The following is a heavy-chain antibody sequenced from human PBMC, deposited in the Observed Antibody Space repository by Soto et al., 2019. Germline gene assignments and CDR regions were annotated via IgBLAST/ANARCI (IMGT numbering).Heavy chain of an antibody. CDR1: GGSISSGGYH. CDR3: ARRGAAPNDVFDI. V-gene: IGHV4-31*03. CDR2: IYYSGST. Sequence: QVQLQESGPGLVKPSQTLSLTCTVSGGSISSGGYHWSWIRQHPGKGLEWIGYIYYSGSTYDNPSLRSRVIISTDASKNQFSLRLSSVTAADTAVYYCARRGAAPNDVFDIWGQGTLVTVSS. D-gene: IGHD6-13*01. J-gene: IGHJ3*02.